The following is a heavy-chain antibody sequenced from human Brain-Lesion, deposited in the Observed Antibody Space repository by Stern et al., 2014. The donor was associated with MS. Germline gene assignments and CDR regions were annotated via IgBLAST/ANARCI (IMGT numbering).Heavy chain of an antibody. CDR2: LPPRGSA. D-gene: IGHD5-18*01. CDR3: ASGYRIFDY. Sequence: VQLVESGPGLVKPSQTLSLTCTVSGGSISSGSDYWSWIRPPVGQGLEWIGRLPPRGSAFYPPFLKSRVTTLTDTSLDPFPLELNSATAADTAIYYCASGYRIFDYWGQGILVTVSS. V-gene: IGHV4-61*02. J-gene: IGHJ4*02. CDR1: GGSISSGSDY.